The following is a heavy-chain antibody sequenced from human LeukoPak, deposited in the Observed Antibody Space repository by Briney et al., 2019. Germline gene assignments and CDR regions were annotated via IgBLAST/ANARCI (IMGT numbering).Heavy chain of an antibody. D-gene: IGHD6-6*01. J-gene: IGHJ6*03. CDR3: ARSKDSSSSGLSYYSYMDV. CDR2: IHTSGSS. CDR1: GGSISSYY. V-gene: IGHV4-4*07. Sequence: SETLSLTCTVSGGSISSYYWSWIRQPAGKGLEWIGRIHTSGSSNYNPSLKSRVTMSVDTSKIQFSLKLSSVTAADTAVYYCARSKDSSSSGLSYYSYMDVWGKGTTVTVSS.